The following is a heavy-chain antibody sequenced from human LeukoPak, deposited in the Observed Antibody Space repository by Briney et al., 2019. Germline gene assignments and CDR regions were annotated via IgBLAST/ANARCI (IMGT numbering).Heavy chain of an antibody. CDR2: INPITGDT. V-gene: IGHV1-2*02. D-gene: IGHD3-22*01. J-gene: IGHJ4*02. CDR1: GYTFTGYY. Sequence: WASVKVSCKASGYTFTGYYMHWVRQAPGQGLEWMGWINPITGDTNYAQKFQGRVTMTRDTSISTAYMELSRLTSDDTAVYYCARGHPEYYYDSSGYYFDYWGQGTLVTVSS. CDR3: ARGHPEYYYDSSGYYFDY.